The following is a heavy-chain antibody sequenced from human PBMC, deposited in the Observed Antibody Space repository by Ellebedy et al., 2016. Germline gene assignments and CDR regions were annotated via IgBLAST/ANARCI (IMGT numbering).Heavy chain of an antibody. Sequence: SETLSLTCAVSGGSITSGGYSWTWIRQPPGKNLEWIGYIYHSGTTYYDPSLKSRVTISVDRSKNQFSLRLSSVTAADTAVYYCARATYYYESSGSYGAFDIWGQGTKVTVST. D-gene: IGHD3-22*01. J-gene: IGHJ3*02. CDR3: ARATYYYESSGSYGAFDI. CDR2: IYHSGTT. V-gene: IGHV4-30-2*01. CDR1: GGSITSGGYS.